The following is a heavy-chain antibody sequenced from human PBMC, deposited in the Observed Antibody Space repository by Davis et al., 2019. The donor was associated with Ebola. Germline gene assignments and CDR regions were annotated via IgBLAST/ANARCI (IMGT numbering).Heavy chain of an antibody. CDR2: INTNTGNP. CDR3: ARDLGYCSGGTCYRTEYFHP. CDR1: GGTFTNYA. D-gene: IGHD2-15*01. J-gene: IGHJ1*01. V-gene: IGHV7-4-1*02. Sequence: AASVKVSCKTSGGTFTNYAVNWVRQAPGQGLEWMGWINTNTGNPTYAQGFTGRFVFSLDTSVSTAYLQISSLKAEDTAVYYCARDLGYCSGGTCYRTEYFHPWGQGTLVTVSS.